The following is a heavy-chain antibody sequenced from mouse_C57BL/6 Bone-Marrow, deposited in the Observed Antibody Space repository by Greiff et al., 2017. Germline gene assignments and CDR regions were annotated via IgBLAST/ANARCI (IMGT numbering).Heavy chain of an antibody. J-gene: IGHJ3*01. Sequence: VQLQQSGAELMKPGASVKLSCKATGYTFTGYWIEWVKQRPGHGLEWIGEILPGSGSTNYNEKFKGKATFTADTYSNKGYMQLSRLTTEDSAIYYCGREGHIGKRAYGGQGTGVTVSA. CDR3: GREGHIGKRAY. V-gene: IGHV1-9*01. D-gene: IGHD2-14*01. CDR2: ILPGSGST. CDR1: GYTFTGYW.